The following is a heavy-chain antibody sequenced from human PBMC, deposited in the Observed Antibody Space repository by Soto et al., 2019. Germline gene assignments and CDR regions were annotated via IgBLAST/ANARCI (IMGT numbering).Heavy chain of an antibody. V-gene: IGHV3-74*01. D-gene: IGHD3-10*01. CDR2: INSDGSST. Sequence: HPGGSLRLSCAASGFTFSSYWMHWVRQAPGKGLVWVSRINSDGSSTSYADSVKGRFTISRDNAKNTLYLQMNSLRAEDTAVYYCAREGMMGSYFDYWGQGTLVTVSS. J-gene: IGHJ4*02. CDR3: AREGMMGSYFDY. CDR1: GFTFSSYW.